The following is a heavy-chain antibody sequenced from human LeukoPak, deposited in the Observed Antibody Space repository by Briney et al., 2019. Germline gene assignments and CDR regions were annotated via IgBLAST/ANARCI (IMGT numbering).Heavy chain of an antibody. CDR2: INHSGST. CDR3: ARSGAVTGYFSWVDY. D-gene: IGHD3-9*01. V-gene: IGHV4-34*01. J-gene: IGHJ4*02. CDR1: GGSFSGYY. Sequence: SETLSLTCAVYGGSFSGYYWSWIRQPPGKGLEWIGEINHSGSTNYNPSLKSRVTISVDTSKNQFSLKLSSVPAADTAVYYCARSGAVTGYFSWVDYWGQGTLVTVSS.